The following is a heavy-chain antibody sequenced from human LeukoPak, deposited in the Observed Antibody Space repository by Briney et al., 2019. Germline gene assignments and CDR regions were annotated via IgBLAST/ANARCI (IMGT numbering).Heavy chain of an antibody. D-gene: IGHD6-19*01. CDR3: ARPYTSGWHRLFDS. CDR1: GYTFTSYD. Sequence: ASVKVSCKASGYTFTSYDINWVRQATGQGLEWMGWMNPNSGKTGYAQKFQGRVTITRNTSISTAYMELSSLRSEDTAVYYCARPYTSGWHRLFDSWGQGTLVTVSS. CDR2: MNPNSGKT. J-gene: IGHJ4*02. V-gene: IGHV1-8*01.